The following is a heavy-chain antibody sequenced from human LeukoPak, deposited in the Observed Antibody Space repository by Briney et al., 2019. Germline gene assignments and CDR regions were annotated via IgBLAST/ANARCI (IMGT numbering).Heavy chain of an antibody. CDR2: FDPVVGET. CDR3: ARGRGQGVGWVFDY. V-gene: IGHV1-24*01. J-gene: IGHJ4*02. D-gene: IGHD3-10*01. CDR1: GYTLTELS. Sequence: ASVKDSCKVSGYTLTELSMHSVRQAPGKGVEWMGGFDPVVGETFNAQTFRGGVTLHEDTSPDTAYMELSRLRYEDTPVFLFARGRGQGVGWVFDYWGQGTLGTVSS.